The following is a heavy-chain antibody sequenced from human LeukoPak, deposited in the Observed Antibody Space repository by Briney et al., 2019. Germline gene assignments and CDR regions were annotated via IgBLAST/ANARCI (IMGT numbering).Heavy chain of an antibody. J-gene: IGHJ4*02. Sequence: SETLSLTCTVSGGSISSDNYSWSWIRQPAGKGLEWIGRMSTSGNTDYNPYIKSRVTMSVDMSKKQFSLKLSSVTAADTAVYYCASDAFYDSGGYYYYWGQGTLVTVSS. D-gene: IGHD3-22*01. CDR3: ASDAFYDSGGYYYY. CDR2: MSTSGNT. CDR1: GGSISSDNYS. V-gene: IGHV4-61*02.